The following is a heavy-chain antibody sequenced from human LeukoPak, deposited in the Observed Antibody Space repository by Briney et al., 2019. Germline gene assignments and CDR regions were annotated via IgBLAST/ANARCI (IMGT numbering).Heavy chain of an antibody. D-gene: IGHD1-26*01. Sequence: SQTLSLTCTVSGGSISSGSYYWSWIRQPAGKGLEWIGRIYTSGSTNYNPSLKSRVTISVDTSKNQFSLKLSSVTAADTAVYYCARDREWEPLGWFDPWGQGTLVTVSS. CDR2: IYTSGST. CDR3: ARDREWEPLGWFDP. J-gene: IGHJ5*02. CDR1: GGSISSGSYY. V-gene: IGHV4-61*02.